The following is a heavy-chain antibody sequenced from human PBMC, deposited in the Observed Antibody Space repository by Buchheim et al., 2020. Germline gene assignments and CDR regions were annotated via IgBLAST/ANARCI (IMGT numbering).Heavy chain of an antibody. Sequence: QVQLQESGPGLVKPSETLSLTCTVSGGSISSYYWCWIRQPPGKGLEWIGYIYYSGSTNYNPSPTSRVTISVDTSKNQYSLYLSSVTAADTAVYYCARSQFGGVIARWWGQGTL. CDR3: ARSQFGGVIARW. V-gene: IGHV4-59*01. CDR2: IYYSGST. J-gene: IGHJ4*02. D-gene: IGHD3-16*02. CDR1: GGSISSYY.